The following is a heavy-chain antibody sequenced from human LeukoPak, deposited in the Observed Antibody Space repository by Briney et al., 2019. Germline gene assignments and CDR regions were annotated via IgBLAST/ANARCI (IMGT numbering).Heavy chain of an antibody. CDR2: IWYDGSNK. CDR3: AKDFRIGYSAHFDY. D-gene: IGHD2-21*01. Sequence: GGSLRLSCAASGFTFSSYGMHWVRQAPGKGLEWVAVIWYDGSNKYYADSVKGRFTISRDNSKNTLYLQMDSLRGEDTAVYYCAKDFRIGYSAHFDYWGQGALVTVSS. J-gene: IGHJ4*02. V-gene: IGHV3-33*06. CDR1: GFTFSSYG.